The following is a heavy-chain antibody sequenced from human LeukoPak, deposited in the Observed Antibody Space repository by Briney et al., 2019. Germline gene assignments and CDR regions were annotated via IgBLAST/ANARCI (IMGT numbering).Heavy chain of an antibody. CDR1: GFTLSSYG. CDR2: LRYDGSTA. J-gene: IGHJ4*02. D-gene: IGHD1-26*01. Sequence: GGSLSVSCAASGFTLSSYGMNWVRQAPGKGLDWVAFLRYDGSTAFYEDSVKGRFTISRDSSKNTLYLQMNSLTPADTAIYYCAKDPYGGTYPSYFDYWGQGTRVIVSS. CDR3: AKDPYGGTYPSYFDY. V-gene: IGHV3-30*02.